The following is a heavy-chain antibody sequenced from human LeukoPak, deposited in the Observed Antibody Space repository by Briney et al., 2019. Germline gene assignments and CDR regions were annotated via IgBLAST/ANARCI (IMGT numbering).Heavy chain of an antibody. D-gene: IGHD5-18*01. CDR3: ARDQWIQLHYYYYMDV. Sequence: PGGSLRLSCAASGFTFSDYYMSWIRQAPGKGLEGVSYISSSGSTIYYADSVKGRFTISRDNAKNSLYLQMNSLRAEDTAVYYCARDQWIQLHYYYYMDVWGKGTTVTVSS. CDR1: GFTFSDYY. V-gene: IGHV3-11*04. CDR2: ISSSGSTI. J-gene: IGHJ6*03.